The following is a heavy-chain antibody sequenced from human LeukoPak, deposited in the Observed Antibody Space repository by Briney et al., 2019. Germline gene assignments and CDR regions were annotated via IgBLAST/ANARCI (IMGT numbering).Heavy chain of an antibody. CDR1: GFTFSSYS. CDR2: ISSSSSTI. V-gene: IGHV3-48*01. D-gene: IGHD2-2*01. Sequence: PGGSLGLSCAASGFTFSSYSMNWVRQAPGKGLEWVSCISSSSSTIYYADSVKGRFTISRDKAKNSLYLQMNSLRAEDTAVYYCAREYCSSTSCLYDYWGQGTLVTVSS. CDR3: AREYCSSTSCLYDY. J-gene: IGHJ4*02.